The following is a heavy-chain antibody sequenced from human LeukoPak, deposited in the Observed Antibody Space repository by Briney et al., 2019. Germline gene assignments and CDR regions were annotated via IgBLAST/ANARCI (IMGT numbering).Heavy chain of an antibody. Sequence: SETLSLTCSVSGFSITTGYYWAWIRQPPGKGLEWIGTIFRIGSSYFNPSLKSRVTISVDTSKNQFSLKLSSVTAADTALYYCARVIDVAATGYFDSWGQGTQVTVSS. CDR3: ARVIDVAATGYFDS. CDR2: IFRIGSS. V-gene: IGHV4-38-2*02. CDR1: GFSITTGYY. J-gene: IGHJ4*02. D-gene: IGHD1-1*01.